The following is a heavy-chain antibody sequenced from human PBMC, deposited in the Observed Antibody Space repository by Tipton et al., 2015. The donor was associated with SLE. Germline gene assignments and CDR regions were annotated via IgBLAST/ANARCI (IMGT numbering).Heavy chain of an antibody. CDR1: GGSFSGYY. Sequence: TLSLTCAVYGGSFSGYYWSWIRQPPGTGLEWIGEINHSGSTNYNPSLKSRVTISVDTSKNQFSLKLSSVTAADTAVYYCARRNDFWSGYYGYYYGMDVWGQRTTVTVSS. CDR3: ARRNDFWSGYYGYYYGMDV. CDR2: INHSGST. D-gene: IGHD3-3*01. V-gene: IGHV4-34*01. J-gene: IGHJ6*02.